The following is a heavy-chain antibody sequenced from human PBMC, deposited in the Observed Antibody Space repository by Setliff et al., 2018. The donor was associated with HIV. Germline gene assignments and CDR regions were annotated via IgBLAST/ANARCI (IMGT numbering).Heavy chain of an antibody. CDR3: ARDNLYYNLYDGSPVYGMDV. J-gene: IGHJ6*02. D-gene: IGHD3-3*01. V-gene: IGHV3-7*01. CDR1: GFTFSSAW. CDR2: ISPDESAT. Sequence: GGSLRLSCAASGFTFSSAWMGWVRQAPAKGLEWVANISPDESATYYVDSVKGRFTISRDNAKNSLYLQMNGLRVEDTGVYYCARDNLYYNLYDGSPVYGMDVWGQGTTVTVSS.